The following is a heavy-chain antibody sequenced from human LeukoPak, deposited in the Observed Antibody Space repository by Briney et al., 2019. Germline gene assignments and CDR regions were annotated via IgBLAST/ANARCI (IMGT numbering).Heavy chain of an antibody. Sequence: GGSLRLSCAASGFTFDDYAMHWVRQAPGKGLEWVSGISWNSGSIGYADSVKGRFTISRDNAKNSLYLQMNSLRDEDTALYYCAKDIGSHSSSSDYWGQGTLVTVSS. CDR1: GFTFDDYA. V-gene: IGHV3-9*01. D-gene: IGHD6-6*01. J-gene: IGHJ4*02. CDR3: AKDIGSHSSSSDY. CDR2: ISWNSGSI.